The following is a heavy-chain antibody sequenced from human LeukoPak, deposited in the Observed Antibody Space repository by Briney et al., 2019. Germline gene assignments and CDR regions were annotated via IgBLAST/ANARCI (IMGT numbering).Heavy chain of an antibody. J-gene: IGHJ4*02. CDR1: GFTFSSYA. D-gene: IGHD3-22*01. Sequence: GGSLRPSCAASGFTFSSYAMSWVREAPGKGVEWVSAISGSGGSTYYADSVKGRFTISRENSKNRLYLKMNSLRAEDTAVYYCAKGAHDSSGYYSYWGQGTLVTVSS. CDR2: ISGSGGST. V-gene: IGHV3-23*01. CDR3: AKGAHDSSGYYSY.